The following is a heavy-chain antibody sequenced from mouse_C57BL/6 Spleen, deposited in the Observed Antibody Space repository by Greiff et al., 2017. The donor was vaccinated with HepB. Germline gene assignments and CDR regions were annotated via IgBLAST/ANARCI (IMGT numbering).Heavy chain of an antibody. Sequence: VQLQQSGAELVKPGASVKISCKASGYAFSSYWMNWVKQRPGKGLEWIGQIYPGDGDTNYNGKFKGKATLTADKSSSTAYMQLSSLTSEDSAVYFCARRTAQGGTAWFAYWGQGTLVTVSA. D-gene: IGHD3-2*02. J-gene: IGHJ3*01. V-gene: IGHV1-80*01. CDR1: GYAFSSYW. CDR2: IYPGDGDT. CDR3: ARRTAQGGTAWFAY.